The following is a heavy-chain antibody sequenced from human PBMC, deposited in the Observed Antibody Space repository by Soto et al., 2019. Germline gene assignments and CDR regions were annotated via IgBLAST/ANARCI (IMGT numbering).Heavy chain of an antibody. V-gene: IGHV4-4*02. J-gene: IGHJ4*02. CDR3: ATLPRSWLSAPGDF. Sequence: QVQLQGSGPGLVEPSGTLSLTCTVSGGSMTSSNWWSWVRQAPGKGLEWIGEVYHNGGTKYNPSLKSRVTVSVDKSKNQFYMHLPSVTAADTAIYYCATLPRSWLSAPGDFCVQGSLVTVSS. D-gene: IGHD3-10*01. CDR2: VYHNGGT. CDR1: GGSMTSSNW.